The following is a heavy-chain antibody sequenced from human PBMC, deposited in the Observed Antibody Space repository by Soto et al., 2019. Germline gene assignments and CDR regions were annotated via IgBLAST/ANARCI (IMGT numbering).Heavy chain of an antibody. CDR3: AKDLQSLTYYDILTGYYIRFDP. CDR2: ISGSGGST. Sequence: EVQLLESGGGLVQPGGSLRLSCAASGFTFSSYAMSWVRQAPGKGLEWVSAISGSGGSTYYADSVKGRFTISRDNSKNTLYLQMNSLRAEDTAVYYCAKDLQSLTYYDILTGYYIRFDPWGQGTLVTVSS. V-gene: IGHV3-23*01. CDR1: GFTFSSYA. D-gene: IGHD3-9*01. J-gene: IGHJ5*02.